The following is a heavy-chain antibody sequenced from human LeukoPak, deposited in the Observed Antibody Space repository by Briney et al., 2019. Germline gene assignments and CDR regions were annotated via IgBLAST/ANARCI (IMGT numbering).Heavy chain of an antibody. V-gene: IGHV4-59*01. CDR3: ARGQRWYPDS. Sequence: AETLSLTCTVSGCSFSNYYWSWIRQPPGKGLEWIGYISYSGNTNYNPSLKSRVTISVDTSKNQFSLKLSSVTAAAKAVYYCARGQRWYPDSWGQGTLVTVSS. CDR1: GCSFSNYY. J-gene: IGHJ4*02. D-gene: IGHD4-23*01. CDR2: ISYSGNT.